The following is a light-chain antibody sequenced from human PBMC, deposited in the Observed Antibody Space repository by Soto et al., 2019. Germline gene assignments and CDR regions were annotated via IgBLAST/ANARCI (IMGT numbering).Light chain of an antibody. J-gene: IGKJ1*01. V-gene: IGKV3-15*01. CDR1: QSVSSN. CDR3: QQYNSWPRLT. Sequence: EIVMTQSPATLSVSPGERATLSCRASQSVSSNLAWYQQKPGQAPRLLIYGASTRATGIPARFSGSGSGTEFTLTISSLQSEDFAVYYCQQYNSWPRLTFGQGTKVEIK. CDR2: GAS.